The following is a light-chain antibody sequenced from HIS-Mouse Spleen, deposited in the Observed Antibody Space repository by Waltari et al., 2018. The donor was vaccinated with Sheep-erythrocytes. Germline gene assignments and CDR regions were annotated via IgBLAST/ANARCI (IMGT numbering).Light chain of an antibody. Sequence: QSALTQSRSVSGSPGQSVTISCTGTSSDVGGYNYVSWYQQHQGKAPKLMIYDVSKRPSGVPDRFSGSKSGKTASLTISGLQAEDEADYYCCSYAGSYSVVFGGGTKLTVL. CDR1: SSDVGGYNY. V-gene: IGLV2-11*01. J-gene: IGLJ2*01. CDR3: CSYAGSYSVV. CDR2: DVS.